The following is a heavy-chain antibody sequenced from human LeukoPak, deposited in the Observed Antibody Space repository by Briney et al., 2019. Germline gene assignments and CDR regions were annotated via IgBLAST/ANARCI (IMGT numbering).Heavy chain of an antibody. J-gene: IGHJ4*02. CDR1: GDSINSLDL. Sequence: SGTLSLTCTVSGDSINSLDLWSWVRQPPGKGLEWIGEMYLSGTTHSNPSVKSRVTISIDKSKNQFFLNLSSVTAADTAVYYCARWRYCSSTGCGFGFDYWGQGTLVTVSS. V-gene: IGHV4-4*02. D-gene: IGHD2-2*01. CDR3: ARWRYCSSTGCGFGFDY. CDR2: MYLSGTT.